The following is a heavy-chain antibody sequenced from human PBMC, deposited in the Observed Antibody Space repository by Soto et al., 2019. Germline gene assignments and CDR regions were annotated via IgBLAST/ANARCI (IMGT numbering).Heavy chain of an antibody. CDR2: INHSGST. CDR3: ARLVTTRVNWFDP. D-gene: IGHD4-17*01. J-gene: IGHJ5*02. V-gene: IGHV4-34*01. Sequence: SETLSLTCAVYGGSFSGYYWSWIRQPPGKGLEWIGEINHSGSTNYNPSLKSRVTISVDTSKNQFSLKLSSVTAADTAVYYCARLVTTRVNWFDPWGQGTLVTVSS. CDR1: GGSFSGYY.